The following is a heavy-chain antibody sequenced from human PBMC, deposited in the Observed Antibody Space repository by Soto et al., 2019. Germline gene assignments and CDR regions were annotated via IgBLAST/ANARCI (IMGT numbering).Heavy chain of an antibody. CDR3: ARPTYYYDSSGPPAY. CDR1: GGSFSGYY. D-gene: IGHD3-22*01. Sequence: SETLSLTCAVYGGSFSGYYWSWIRQPPGKGLEWIGEINHSGSTNYNPSLKSRVSISVDTSKNQFSLKLSSVTAEDTAVYYCARPTYYYDSSGPPAYWGQGTLVTVSS. V-gene: IGHV4-34*01. CDR2: INHSGST. J-gene: IGHJ4*02.